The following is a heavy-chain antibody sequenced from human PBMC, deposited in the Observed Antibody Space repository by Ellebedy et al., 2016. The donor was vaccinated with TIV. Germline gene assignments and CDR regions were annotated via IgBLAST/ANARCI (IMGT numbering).Heavy chain of an antibody. CDR3: ARGGLDAFDI. CDR2: IKEDGSEK. Sequence: GESLKISXAVYGFTLSSYGMSWVSQAPGKGLEWVANIKEDGSEKYYVDSVKGRFTISRDNAKNSLYLQMNSLRAEDTAVYYCARGGLDAFDIWGQGTMVTVSS. J-gene: IGHJ3*02. CDR1: GFTLSSYG. V-gene: IGHV3-7*04.